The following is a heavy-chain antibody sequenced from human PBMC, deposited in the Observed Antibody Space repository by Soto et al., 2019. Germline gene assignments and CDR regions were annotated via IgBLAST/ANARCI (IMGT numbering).Heavy chain of an antibody. CDR3: AHSGWTTVTTYDAFDI. J-gene: IGHJ3*02. V-gene: IGHV2-5*02. D-gene: IGHD4-17*01. Sequence: QITLKESGPTLVKPTQTITLTCTFSGFSLSTSGVGVGWIRQPPGKALECLALIYWDNDKRYSPSLKSRLTITKDTSKTQVVLTMTNMDPVDTATYYCAHSGWTTVTTYDAFDIWGQGTMVTVAS. CDR1: GFSLSTSGVG. CDR2: IYWDNDK.